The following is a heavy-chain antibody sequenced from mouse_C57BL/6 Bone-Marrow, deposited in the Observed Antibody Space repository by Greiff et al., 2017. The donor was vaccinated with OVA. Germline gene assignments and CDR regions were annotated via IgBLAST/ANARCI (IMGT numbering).Heavy chain of an antibody. D-gene: IGHD2-4*01. Sequence: QVQLQQSGAELARPGASVKLSCKASGYTFTSYGISWVKQRTGQGLEWIGEIYPRSGNTYYNEKFKGKATLTADKSSSTAYMELRSLTSEDSAVYFCARGRYDYPWFAYWGQGTLVTVSA. CDR3: ARGRYDYPWFAY. V-gene: IGHV1-81*01. J-gene: IGHJ3*01. CDR1: GYTFTSYG. CDR2: IYPRSGNT.